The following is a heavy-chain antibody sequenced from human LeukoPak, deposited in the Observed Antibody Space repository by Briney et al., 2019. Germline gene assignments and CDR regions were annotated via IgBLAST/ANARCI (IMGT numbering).Heavy chain of an antibody. CDR3: ARESLGYCSGSTCYYFFMDF. CDR2: ISGSGSTI. D-gene: IGHD2-15*01. V-gene: IGHV3-48*04. J-gene: IGHJ6*03. CDR1: GFTFSSYS. Sequence: GGSLRLSCAASGFTFSSYSMNWVRQAPGKGLEWLSYISGSGSTIYYADSVKGRFTISRDNAKNSLYLQMNSLRAEDTAVYFCARESLGYCSGSTCYYFFMDFWGKGTTVTVSS.